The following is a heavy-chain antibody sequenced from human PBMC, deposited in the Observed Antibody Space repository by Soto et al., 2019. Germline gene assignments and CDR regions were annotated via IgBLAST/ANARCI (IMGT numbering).Heavy chain of an antibody. CDR2: TSYDESNE. V-gene: IGHV3-33*01. D-gene: IGHD1-26*01. CDR1: GFTCRDYG. CDR3: ARFMGQTYSAKWFYYGMDV. Sequence: QVQLVESGGAVVPPGTSLRLSCAASGFTCRDYGMHWVRQAPGKGLEWGAVTSYDESNENYADSVMGRFTISRDNSKNTLSLQMSSLRVEDTAVYYCARFMGQTYSAKWFYYGMDVWGRGTTVTVSS. J-gene: IGHJ6*02.